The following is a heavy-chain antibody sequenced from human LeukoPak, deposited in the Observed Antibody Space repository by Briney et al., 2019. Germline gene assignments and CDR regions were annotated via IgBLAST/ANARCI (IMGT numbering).Heavy chain of an antibody. J-gene: IGHJ6*04. CDR3: AELGITMIGGV. Sequence: GGSLRLSCAASGFTFDDGLSWVRQAPGKGLEWVSGINWNGGSTGYADSVKGRFTISRDNAKNSPYLQMNSLRAEDTAVYYCAELGITMIGGVWGKGTTVTISS. CDR1: GFTFDDG. CDR2: INWNGGST. D-gene: IGHD3-10*02. V-gene: IGHV3-20*04.